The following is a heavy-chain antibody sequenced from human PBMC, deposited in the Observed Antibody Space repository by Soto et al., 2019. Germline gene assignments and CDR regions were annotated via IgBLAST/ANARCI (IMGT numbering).Heavy chain of an antibody. Sequence: ASVKVSCKASGGTFSSYTISWVRQAPGQGLEWMGRIIPILGIANYAQKFQGRVTITADKSTSTAYMELSSLRSEDTAVYYCASVPLAAAGTGYYYMDVWGKGTTVTVSS. D-gene: IGHD6-13*01. CDR2: IIPILGIA. CDR1: GGTFSSYT. J-gene: IGHJ6*03. V-gene: IGHV1-69*02. CDR3: ASVPLAAAGTGYYYMDV.